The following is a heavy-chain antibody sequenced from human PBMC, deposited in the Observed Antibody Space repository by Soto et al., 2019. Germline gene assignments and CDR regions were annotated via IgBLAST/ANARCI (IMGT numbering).Heavy chain of an antibody. J-gene: IGHJ4*02. CDR3: ARECVDTVTSITIPFDY. CDR1: GFTFSSYS. D-gene: IGHD5-12*01. CDR2: ISSSASYM. V-gene: IGHV3-21*05. Sequence: GSLRLSCAASGFTFSSYSMNWVRQAPGKGLEWVSYISSSASYMYYADSVKGRFTISRDNSKKSLYLQMNSLRADDTAVYYCARECVDTVTSITIPFDYWGQGALVTVSS.